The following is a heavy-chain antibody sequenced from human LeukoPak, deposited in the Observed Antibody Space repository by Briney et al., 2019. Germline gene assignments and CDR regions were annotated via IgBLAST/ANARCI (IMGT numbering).Heavy chain of an antibody. Sequence: GGSLRLSCAASGFTFSSYAMSWVRQAPGKGLEWVSGISNSGGSTYYADSVKGRFTISRDNAKNTLSLQMNSLRAEDTAVYYCARRAAALDAFDIWGQGTMVTVSS. CDR3: ARRAAALDAFDI. J-gene: IGHJ3*02. D-gene: IGHD6-13*01. V-gene: IGHV3-23*01. CDR2: ISNSGGST. CDR1: GFTFSSYA.